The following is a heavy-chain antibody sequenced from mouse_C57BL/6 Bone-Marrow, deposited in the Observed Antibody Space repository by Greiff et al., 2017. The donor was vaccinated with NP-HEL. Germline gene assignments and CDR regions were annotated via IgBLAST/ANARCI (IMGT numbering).Heavy chain of an antibody. CDR2: IRLKSDNYAT. CDR1: GFTFSNYW. V-gene: IGHV6-3*01. J-gene: IGHJ4*01. CDR3: TGVRWLHDAMDY. Sequence: EVKVEESGGGLVQPGGSMKLSCVASGFTFSNYWMNWVRQSPEKGLEWVAQIRLKSDNYATHYAESVKGRFTISRDDSKSSVYLQMNNVRAEDTGIYYCTGVRWLHDAMDYWGQGTSVTVSS. D-gene: IGHD2-3*01.